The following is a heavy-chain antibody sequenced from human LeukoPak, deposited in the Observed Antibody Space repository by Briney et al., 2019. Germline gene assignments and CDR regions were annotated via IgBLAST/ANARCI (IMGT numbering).Heavy chain of an antibody. Sequence: GGSLRLSCAASGFTFSDYYMMWIRQAPGKGLEWVSYISNSGTTIYYADSVKGRFTISRDNAKNSLYLQMNSLRAEDTAVYYCASDNSGAYGDSGQGTLVTVSS. CDR2: ISNSGTTI. CDR1: GFTFSDYY. J-gene: IGHJ4*02. V-gene: IGHV3-11*01. CDR3: ASDNSGAYGD. D-gene: IGHD4-17*01.